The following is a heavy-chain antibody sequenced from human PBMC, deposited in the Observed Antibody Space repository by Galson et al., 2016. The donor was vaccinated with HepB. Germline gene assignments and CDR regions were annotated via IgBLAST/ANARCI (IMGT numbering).Heavy chain of an antibody. J-gene: IGHJ6*03. CDR3: AKDGIPMVRGTYYYYYMDV. CDR1: GFIFSNYG. D-gene: IGHD3-10*01. Sequence: SLRLSCAASGFIFSNYGMHWVRQAPGKGLEWVALIWYDGSSNFYGDSVEGRFTISRDNSKNMLYLQVNSLRAEDTAIYYCAKDGIPMVRGTYYYYYMDVWGKGTTVTVSS. CDR2: IWYDGSSN. V-gene: IGHV3-33*06.